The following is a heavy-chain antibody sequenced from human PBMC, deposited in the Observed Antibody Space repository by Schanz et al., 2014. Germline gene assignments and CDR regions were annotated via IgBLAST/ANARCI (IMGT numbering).Heavy chain of an antibody. CDR2: IPWNGAAI. J-gene: IGHJ6*03. CDR3: AKGSRSGSKVMDV. D-gene: IGHD3-10*01. CDR1: GFTFRGYA. Sequence: EVQLLESGGGLVQPGGSLRLSCAASGFTFRGYAMSWVRQAPGKGLEWVSNIPWNGAAIGYAGSVRGRFTISRDSAKNSLYLQMNSLRPEDTALYYCAKGSRSGSKVMDVWGKGTTVTVSS. V-gene: IGHV3-9*01.